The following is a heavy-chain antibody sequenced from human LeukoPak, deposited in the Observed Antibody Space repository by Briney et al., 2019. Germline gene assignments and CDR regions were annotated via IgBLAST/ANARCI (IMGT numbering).Heavy chain of an antibody. V-gene: IGHV3-30*02. CDR2: IQYDGRNK. J-gene: IGHJ4*02. Sequence: PGGSLRLSCAASGFTFDTYDIHLVRQAPRKGLEWVAFIQYDGRNKYYADSVKGRFTISRDTSKNTLYLQMNSLRAEDTALYYCAKLPATTSPFDYWGQGTLVTVSS. CDR3: AKLPATTSPFDY. CDR1: GFTFDTYD. D-gene: IGHD2-2*01.